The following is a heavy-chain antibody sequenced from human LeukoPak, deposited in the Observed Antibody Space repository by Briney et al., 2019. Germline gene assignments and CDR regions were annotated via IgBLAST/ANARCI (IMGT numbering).Heavy chain of an antibody. CDR3: AKLYSSSWFQVGDGYFQH. Sequence: PGGSLRLSCAASGLTFSIYAMTWVRQGPGKGLELVSGISGRDNGTWYADSVKGRFTISRDNSKNTLYLQMNSLRAEDTAVYYCAKLYSSSWFQVGDGYFQHWGQGTLVTVSS. V-gene: IGHV3-23*01. D-gene: IGHD6-13*01. CDR1: GLTFSIYA. CDR2: ISGRDNGT. J-gene: IGHJ1*01.